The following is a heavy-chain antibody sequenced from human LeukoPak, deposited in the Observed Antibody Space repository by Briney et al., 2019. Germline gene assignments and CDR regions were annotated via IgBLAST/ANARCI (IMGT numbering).Heavy chain of an antibody. Sequence: ASVKVSCKASGGTFSSYAISWVRQAPGQGLEWMGWINPNSGGTNYAQKFQGWVTMTRDTSISTAYMELSRLRSDDTAVYYCARALVYYYGMDVWGQGTTVTVSS. CDR1: GGTFSSYA. V-gene: IGHV1-2*04. J-gene: IGHJ6*02. CDR2: INPNSGGT. CDR3: ARALVYYYGMDV.